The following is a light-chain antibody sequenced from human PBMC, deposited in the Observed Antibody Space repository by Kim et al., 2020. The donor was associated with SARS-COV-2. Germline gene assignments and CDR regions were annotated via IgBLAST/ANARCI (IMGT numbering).Light chain of an antibody. CDR2: DAS. CDR1: QSVSSY. CDR3: QQRSNWPT. J-gene: IGKJ4*01. Sequence: ALTPGERATLSGRARQSVSSYLAWYQQKPGQAPRLLIYDASDRATGIPARFSGSGSGTDFTLTISSLEPEDFAVYYCQQRSNWPTFGGGTKVDIK. V-gene: IGKV3-11*01.